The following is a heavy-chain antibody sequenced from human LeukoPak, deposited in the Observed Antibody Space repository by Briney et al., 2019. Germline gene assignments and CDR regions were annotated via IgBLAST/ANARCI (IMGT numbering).Heavy chain of an antibody. Sequence: PSETLSLTCTVSGGSISSYYLSWIRQPPGKGLEYIGYIYYSENTNYNPSLKSRVTISLDTSKNQFSLKLTSVTAADTAVYYCARVVSSSWEYYYYMDVWGKGTTVTISS. CDR1: GGSISSYY. J-gene: IGHJ6*03. CDR2: IYYSENT. V-gene: IGHV4-59*01. CDR3: ARVVSSSWEYYYYMDV. D-gene: IGHD6-13*01.